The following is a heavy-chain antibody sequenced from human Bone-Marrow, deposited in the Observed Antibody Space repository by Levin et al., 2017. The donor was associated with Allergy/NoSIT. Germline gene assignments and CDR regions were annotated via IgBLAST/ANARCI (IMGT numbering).Heavy chain of an antibody. CDR2: IRSKPYGGTT. D-gene: IGHD5-24*01. J-gene: IGHJ4*02. CDR1: GFTFPDFA. CDR3: ARDFSYKIEAY. Sequence: SCSASGFTFPDFAISWFRQAPGKGLQWVGLIRSKPYGGTTEYAASVKGRFVISREDSKRIAYLQMNSLETEDTAVYYCARDFSYKIEAYWGQGTLVTVSS. V-gene: IGHV3-49*03.